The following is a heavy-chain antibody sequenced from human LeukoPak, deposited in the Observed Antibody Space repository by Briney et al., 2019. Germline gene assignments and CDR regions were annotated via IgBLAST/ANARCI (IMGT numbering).Heavy chain of an antibody. CDR2: MNPNSGNT. V-gene: IGHV1-8*01. CDR3: ARGDFRGLGGSGSYYYYYYMDV. CDR1: GYTFATYD. Sequence: ASVKVPCKASGYTFATYDINWVRQATGQGLEWMGWMNPNSGNTGYTQKFQGRVTMTRNTSINTAYMELSSLRSEDTAVYYCARGDFRGLGGSGSYYYYYYMDVWGKGTTVTISS. D-gene: IGHD3-10*01. J-gene: IGHJ6*03.